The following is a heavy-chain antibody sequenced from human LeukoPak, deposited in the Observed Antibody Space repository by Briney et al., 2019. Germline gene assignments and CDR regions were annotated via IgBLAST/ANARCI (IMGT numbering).Heavy chain of an antibody. J-gene: IGHJ3*02. CDR2: IRSKAYGGTT. Sequence: GRSLRLSCTASGFTFGDYAMTWVRQAPGKGLEWVGFIRSKAYGGTTEYAASVKGRFTISRDDSKSIAYLQMNSLKTEDTAVYYCTRRYNYDSSGYYYVRDAFDIWGQGTMVTVSS. V-gene: IGHV3-49*04. CDR1: GFTFGDYA. CDR3: TRRYNYDSSGYYYVRDAFDI. D-gene: IGHD3-22*01.